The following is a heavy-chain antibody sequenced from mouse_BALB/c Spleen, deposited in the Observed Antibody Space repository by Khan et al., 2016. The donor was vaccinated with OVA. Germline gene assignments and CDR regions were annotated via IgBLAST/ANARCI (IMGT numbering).Heavy chain of an antibody. CDR2: IRYSGRT. V-gene: IGHV3-2*02. Sequence: EVQLQESGPGLVKPSQSLSLTCTVTGYSITSDYAWNCIRQFPGNKLEWMGYIRYSGRTSYNPSLRSQLTISRDTSKNQFFLQLNSLTTKDTATFYCERQNYYGYAMYYCGQGTAVTGSA. J-gene: IGHJ4*01. D-gene: IGHD1-1*01. CDR1: GYSITSDYA. CDR3: ERQNYYGYAMYY.